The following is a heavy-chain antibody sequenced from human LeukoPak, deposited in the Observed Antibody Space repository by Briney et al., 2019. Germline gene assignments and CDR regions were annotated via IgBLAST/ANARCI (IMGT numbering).Heavy chain of an antibody. CDR2: ISAHNGNT. Sequence: GASVKVSCKPSGYTFMSYGISWVRQAPGQGLAWMGWISAHNGNTDYAQKLQGRVTMTTDTSTSTAYMELRSLRSDDTAVYYCARVGIQLWLLDYWGQGTLVTVSS. CDR1: GYTFMSYG. V-gene: IGHV1-18*01. D-gene: IGHD5-18*01. J-gene: IGHJ4*02. CDR3: ARVGIQLWLLDY.